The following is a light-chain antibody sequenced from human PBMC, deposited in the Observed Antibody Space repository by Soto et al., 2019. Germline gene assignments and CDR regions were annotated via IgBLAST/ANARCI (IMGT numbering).Light chain of an antibody. V-gene: IGKV1-39*01. Sequence: DIQMTQSPSSLSASVGDRVTITCRASQSVRTYLNWYQQKPGEAPNLLIYAVSSLQRGVPSRFSGSGSWTDFTLTISSLQSEDFATYFCQQSYSTPWTFGQGTKVDIK. J-gene: IGKJ1*01. CDR3: QQSYSTPWT. CDR1: QSVRTY. CDR2: AVS.